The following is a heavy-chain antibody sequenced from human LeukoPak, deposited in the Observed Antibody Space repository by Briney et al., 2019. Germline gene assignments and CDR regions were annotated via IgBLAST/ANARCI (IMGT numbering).Heavy chain of an antibody. J-gene: IGHJ4*02. Sequence: ASVKVSCKASGYTFTSYDINWVRQTSGQGLEWMGWMNPNSGHTGYAQKFQGRLTMTRNTSIRTAYMELTRLRSGDTAVYFCARGRGYLSSNLDSWGQGTLVTVSS. CDR3: ARGRGYLSSNLDS. CDR2: MNPNSGHT. CDR1: GYTFTSYD. V-gene: IGHV1-8*01. D-gene: IGHD5-18*01.